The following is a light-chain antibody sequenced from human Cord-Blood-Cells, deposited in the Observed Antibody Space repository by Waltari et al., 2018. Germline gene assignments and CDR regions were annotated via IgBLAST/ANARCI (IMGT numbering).Light chain of an antibody. CDR3: SSYAGSNKV. CDR2: EVS. CDR1: SSYVGGYNY. V-gene: IGLV2-8*01. J-gene: IGLJ3*02. Sequence: QSALTQPPSASGSPGQSVTISCTGPSSYVGGYNYVSWYQQHPGKAPKLMIYEVSKRPSGVPDRFSGSKSGNTASLTVSGLQAEDEADYYCSSYAGSNKVFGGGTKLTVI.